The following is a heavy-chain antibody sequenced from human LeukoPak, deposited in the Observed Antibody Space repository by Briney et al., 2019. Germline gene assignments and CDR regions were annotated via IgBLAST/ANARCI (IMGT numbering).Heavy chain of an antibody. J-gene: IGHJ4*02. V-gene: IGHV4-59*10. CDR3: ARSALAAAGGFDY. CDR1: GGSFSGYY. CDR2: IYTSGST. Sequence: PSETLSLTCAVYGGSFSGYYWSWIRQPAGKGLEWIGRIYTSGSTNYNPSLKSRVTMSVDTSKNQFSLKLSSVTAADTAVYYCARSALAAAGGFDYWGQGTLVTVSS. D-gene: IGHD6-13*01.